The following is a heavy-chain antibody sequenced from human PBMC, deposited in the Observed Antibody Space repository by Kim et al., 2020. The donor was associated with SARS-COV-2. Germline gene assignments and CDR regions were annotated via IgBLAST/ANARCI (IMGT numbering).Heavy chain of an antibody. J-gene: IGHJ4*02. CDR3: ARDAYYYDSSGYYLLYYFDY. CDR1: GFTFSSYG. Sequence: GGSLRLSCAASGFTFSSYGMHWVRQAPGKGLEWVAVIWYDGSNKYYADSVKGRFTISRDNSKNTLYLQMNSLRAEDTAVYYCARDAYYYDSSGYYLLYYFDYWGQGTLVTVSS. D-gene: IGHD3-22*01. CDR2: IWYDGSNK. V-gene: IGHV3-33*08.